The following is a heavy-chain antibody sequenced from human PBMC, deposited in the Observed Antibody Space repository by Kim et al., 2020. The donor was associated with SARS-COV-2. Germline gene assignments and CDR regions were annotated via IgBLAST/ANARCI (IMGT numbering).Heavy chain of an antibody. J-gene: IGHJ4*02. D-gene: IGHD6-19*01. V-gene: IGHV4-34*01. CDR3: ARGPWGSGWYDGGY. Sequence: NPSLKSRVTISVDTSKNQFSLKLSSVTAADTAVYNCARGPWGSGWYDGGYWGQGTLVTVSS.